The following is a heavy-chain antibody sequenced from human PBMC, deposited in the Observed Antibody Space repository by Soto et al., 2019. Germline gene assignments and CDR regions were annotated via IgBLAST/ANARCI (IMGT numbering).Heavy chain of an antibody. J-gene: IGHJ5*02. V-gene: IGHV4-38-2*01. Sequence: PSETLSLTCVVSGSSISTDFYWGWIRQAPGKALEWIGSIYHSGTTYYNPSLRSRLTISVDTSNNQFSLMLRSVTAADTAVYHCARIGRESTTFHSWFDPWGQGSLVTVSS. CDR1: GSSISTDFY. CDR3: ARIGRESTTFHSWFDP. CDR2: IYHSGTT. D-gene: IGHD1-1*01.